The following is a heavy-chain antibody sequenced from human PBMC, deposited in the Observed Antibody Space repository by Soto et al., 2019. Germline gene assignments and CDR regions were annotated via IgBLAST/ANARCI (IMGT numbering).Heavy chain of an antibody. Sequence: SLTCTVSGGSFSCGDYYWRWIRLPPRKGLEWFLYIYYRRRTYDPPSLKSRVTISVDTSTNQFSPKLSSVAAADTAVYYCARDRGREPAPQYYDSWRPGTLVTVSS. D-gene: IGHD2-2*01. V-gene: IGHV4-30-4*01. CDR2: IYYRRRT. CDR1: GGSFSCGDYY. J-gene: IGHJ5*01. CDR3: ARDRGREPAPQYYDS.